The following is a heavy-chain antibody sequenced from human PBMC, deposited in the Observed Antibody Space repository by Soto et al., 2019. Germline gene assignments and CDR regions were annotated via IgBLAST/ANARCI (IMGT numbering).Heavy chain of an antibody. Sequence: GGSLRLSCAASGFTFSSYAMSWVRQAPGKGLEWVSAISGSGGSTYYADSVKGRFTISRDNSKNTLYLQMNSLRAEDTAVYYCAEDRITIFGVVITRYYYYGMDVWGQGTTVTSP. V-gene: IGHV3-23*01. CDR2: ISGSGGST. CDR3: AEDRITIFGVVITRYYYYGMDV. CDR1: GFTFSSYA. J-gene: IGHJ6*02. D-gene: IGHD3-3*01.